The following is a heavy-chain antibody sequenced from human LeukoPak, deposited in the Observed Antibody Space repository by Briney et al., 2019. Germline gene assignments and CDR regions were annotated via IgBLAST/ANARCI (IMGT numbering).Heavy chain of an antibody. CDR1: GFSFSDLY. V-gene: IGHV3-72*01. CDR3: VRDFYESSGSTYYFDY. J-gene: IGHJ4*02. CDR2: TRNKPNSYTT. D-gene: IGHD3-22*01. Sequence: PGGSLRLSCAASGFSFSDLYMDWVRQAPGKGLEWVGRTRNKPNSYTTEYAASEKGRFTISRDDSKNSLYLQMNSLKIEDTAVYYCVRDFYESSGSTYYFDYWGQGTLVTVSS.